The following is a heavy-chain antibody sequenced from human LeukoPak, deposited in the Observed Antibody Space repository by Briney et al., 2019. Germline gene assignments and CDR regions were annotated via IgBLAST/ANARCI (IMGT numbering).Heavy chain of an antibody. CDR1: GFSFSSYA. Sequence: PGGSLRLSCAGSGFSFSSYAMHWVRQVPGKGLEWGAVLSYDGYHEYYADSVKGRFITSRDNSKNTLYLQMNSLRAEDTAVYYCASDGSHGSGTYNWGQGTLVTVSS. CDR3: ASDGSHGSGTYN. J-gene: IGHJ4*02. V-gene: IGHV3-30-3*01. D-gene: IGHD3-10*01. CDR2: LSYDGYHE.